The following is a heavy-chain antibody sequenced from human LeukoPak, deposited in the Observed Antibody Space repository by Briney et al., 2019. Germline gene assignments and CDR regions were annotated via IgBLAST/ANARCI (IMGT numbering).Heavy chain of an antibody. J-gene: IGHJ3*02. Sequence: SETLSLTCTVSGGSISSGGYYWSWIRQHPGKGLEWIGYIYYSGSTYYNPSLKSRVTISVDTSKNQFSLKLSSVTAADTAVYYCARLCGGDCYGAFDIWGQGTMVTVSP. CDR3: ARLCGGDCYGAFDI. CDR2: IYYSGST. V-gene: IGHV4-31*03. CDR1: GGSISSGGYY. D-gene: IGHD2-21*02.